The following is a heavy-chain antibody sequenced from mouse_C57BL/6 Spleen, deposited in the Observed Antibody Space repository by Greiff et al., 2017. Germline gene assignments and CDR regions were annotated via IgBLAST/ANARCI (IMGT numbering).Heavy chain of an antibody. Sequence: VQLKESEGGLVQPGSSMKLSCTASGFTFSDYYMAWVRQVPEKGLEWVANINYDGSSTYYLDSLKSRFIISRDNAKNILYLQMSSLKSEDTATYYCARDGGLRWYFDVWGTGTTVTVSS. V-gene: IGHV5-16*01. J-gene: IGHJ1*03. CDR1: GFTFSDYY. CDR3: ARDGGLRWYFDV. D-gene: IGHD2-4*01. CDR2: INYDGSST.